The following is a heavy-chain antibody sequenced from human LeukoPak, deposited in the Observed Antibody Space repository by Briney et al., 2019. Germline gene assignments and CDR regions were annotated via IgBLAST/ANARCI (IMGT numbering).Heavy chain of an antibody. CDR3: ARRHDYDILTGYYHWYFDL. J-gene: IGHJ2*01. D-gene: IGHD3-9*01. CDR1: GYSISSGYY. V-gene: IGHV4-38-2*01. CDR2: IYHSGST. Sequence: KPSETLSLTCAVSGYSISSGYYWGWIRQPPGKGLEWIGSIYHSGSTYYNPSLKSRVTISVDTSKNQFSLKLSSVTAADTAVCYCARRHDYDILTGYYHWYFDLWGRGTLVTVSS.